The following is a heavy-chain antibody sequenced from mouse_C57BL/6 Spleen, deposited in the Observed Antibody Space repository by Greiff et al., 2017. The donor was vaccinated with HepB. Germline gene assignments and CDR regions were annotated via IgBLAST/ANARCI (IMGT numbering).Heavy chain of an antibody. CDR2: IYPGDGDT. V-gene: IGHV1-80*01. J-gene: IGHJ2*01. Sequence: VHLVESGAELVKPGASVKISCKASGYAFSSYWMNWVKQRPGKGLEWIGQIYPGDGDTNYNGKFKGKATLTADKSSSTAYMQLSSLTSEDSAVYFCARFRTGYYFDYWGQGTTLTVSS. CDR1: GYAFSSYW. D-gene: IGHD2-2*01. CDR3: ARFRTGYYFDY.